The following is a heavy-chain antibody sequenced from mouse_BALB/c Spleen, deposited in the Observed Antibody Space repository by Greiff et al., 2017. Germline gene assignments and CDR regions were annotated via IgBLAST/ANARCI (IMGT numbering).Heavy chain of an antibody. J-gene: IGHJ1*01. CDR3: TRGYGNYDYWYFDV. V-gene: IGHV1-15*01. Sequence: VQLQQSGAELVRPGASVTLSCKASGYTFTDYEMHWVKQTPVHGLEWIGAIDPETGGTAYNQKFKGKATLTADKSSSTAYMELRSLTSEDSAVYYCTRGYGNYDYWYFDVWGAGTTVTVSS. CDR1: GYTFTDYE. CDR2: IDPETGGT. D-gene: IGHD2-1*01.